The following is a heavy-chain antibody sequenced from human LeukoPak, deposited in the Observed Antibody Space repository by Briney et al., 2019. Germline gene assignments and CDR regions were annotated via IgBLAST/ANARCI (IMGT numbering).Heavy chain of an antibody. CDR1: GRSFSNYY. CDR3: ARRWNYGRNYYIDV. Sequence: SETLSLTCAVYGRSFSNYYWSWLRQPPGKGREWLGEINDSGRINYNPSLMRRLNVPVDTSKHQFSRRLTSVTATDTAVYYCARRWNYGRNYYIDVWGNGATVSVSS. J-gene: IGHJ6*03. D-gene: IGHD1-7*01. V-gene: IGHV4-34*01. CDR2: INDSGRI.